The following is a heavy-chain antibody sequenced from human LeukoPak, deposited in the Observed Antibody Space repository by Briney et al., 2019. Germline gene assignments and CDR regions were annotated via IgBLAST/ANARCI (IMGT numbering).Heavy chain of an antibody. D-gene: IGHD6-6*01. Sequence: EASVKVSCKASGYTFISFGIAWVRQAPGQGLGWVGWISAYNGNTNSAQNLQGRVIMTTDTSTSTAYMELRSLTSHDTAVYYCARDSRYSHSSGAFDVWGHGTVVTVSS. J-gene: IGHJ3*01. V-gene: IGHV1-18*01. CDR3: ARDSRYSHSSGAFDV. CDR2: ISAYNGNT. CDR1: GYTFISFG.